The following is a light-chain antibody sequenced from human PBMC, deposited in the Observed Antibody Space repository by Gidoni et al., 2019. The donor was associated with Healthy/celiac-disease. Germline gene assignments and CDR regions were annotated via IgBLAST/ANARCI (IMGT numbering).Light chain of an antibody. CDR2: AAS. Sequence: DIQMTQSPSSLSASVGDRVTITCRASQGISNYLAWYQQKPGKVPKLLICAASTLQSGVPSRFSGSGSGTDFTLTISSLQPEGVATYYCQKYNSAPRTFGQGTRLEIK. J-gene: IGKJ5*01. CDR1: QGISNY. V-gene: IGKV1-27*01. CDR3: QKYNSAPRT.